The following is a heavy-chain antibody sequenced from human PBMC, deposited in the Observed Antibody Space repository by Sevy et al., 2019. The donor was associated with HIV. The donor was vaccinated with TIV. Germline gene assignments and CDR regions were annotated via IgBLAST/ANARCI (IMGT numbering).Heavy chain of an antibody. V-gene: IGHV4-59*08. D-gene: IGHD1-26*01. J-gene: IGHJ4*02. CDR1: GGSITSLY. Sequence: LPETLSLTCTVSGGSITSLYWNWIRQPPGKGLEWIANIYYNGHINYNPSLKSRVTLSLDTSKNQFSLRPSSVTAADTAMYYCAGENAWGRGYSWGQGTLVTVSS. CDR2: IYYNGHI. CDR3: AGENAWGRGYS.